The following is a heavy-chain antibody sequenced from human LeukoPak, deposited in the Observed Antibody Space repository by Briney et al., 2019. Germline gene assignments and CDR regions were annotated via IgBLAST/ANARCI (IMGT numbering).Heavy chain of an antibody. CDR1: GGSISSYY. J-gene: IGHJ3*02. CDR3: ARDLRTTEAFDI. Sequence: PSETLSLTCTVSGGSISSYYWSWIRQPPGKGLEWIGYIYYSGSTNYNPSLKSRVTISVDTSKNQFSLKLSSVTAADTAVYYCARDLRTTEAFDIWGQGTMVTVSS. V-gene: IGHV4-59*12. D-gene: IGHD1-7*01. CDR2: IYYSGST.